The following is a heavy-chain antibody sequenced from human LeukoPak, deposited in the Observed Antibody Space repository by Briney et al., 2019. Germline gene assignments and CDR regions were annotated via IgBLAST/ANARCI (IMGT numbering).Heavy chain of an antibody. CDR2: ISRSGSTK. CDR1: GFTFSDYN. J-gene: IGHJ6*03. CDR3: GLGYMDV. V-gene: IGHV3-11*01. Sequence: GGSLRLSCAASGFTFSDYNMRWIRQAPGKGLEWVSSISRSGSTKYYADSAKGRFTISRDNAKNSLFLQMNSLRAEDTAVYYCGLGYMDVWGKGTTVTISS.